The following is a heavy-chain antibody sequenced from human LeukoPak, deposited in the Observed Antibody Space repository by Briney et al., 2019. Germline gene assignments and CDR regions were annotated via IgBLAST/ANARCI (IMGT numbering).Heavy chain of an antibody. CDR2: IYHSGST. D-gene: IGHD1-1*01. Sequence: PSQTLSLTCTVSGGSISSGGYYWSWIRQPPGKGLEWIGYIYHSGSTYYNPSLKSRVTISVDRSKNQFSLKLSSVTAADTAVYYCARGGEERYLVYFDYWGQGTLVTVSS. V-gene: IGHV4-30-2*01. CDR1: GGSISSGGYY. CDR3: ARGGEERYLVYFDY. J-gene: IGHJ4*02.